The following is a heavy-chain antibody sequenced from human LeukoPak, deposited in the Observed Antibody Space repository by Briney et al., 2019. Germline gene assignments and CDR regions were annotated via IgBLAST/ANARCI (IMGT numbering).Heavy chain of an antibody. D-gene: IGHD1-26*01. CDR1: GGSISYYY. V-gene: IGHV4-38-2*02. CDR3: ASWGSYRDY. J-gene: IGHJ4*02. CDR2: IYHSGST. Sequence: PSETLSLTCTVSGGSISYYYWGWIRQPPGKGLEWIGSIYHSGSTYYNPSLKSRVTISVDTSKNQFSLKLSSVTAADTAVYYCASWGSYRDYWGQGTLVTVSS.